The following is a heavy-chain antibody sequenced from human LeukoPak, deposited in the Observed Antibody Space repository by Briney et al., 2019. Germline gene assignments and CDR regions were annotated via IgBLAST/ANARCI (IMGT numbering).Heavy chain of an antibody. Sequence: PGGSLRLSCAASGFTFSNFGMNWVRQAPGKGLEWVSAISGSGGSTYYADSVKGRFTISRDNSKNTLYLQMNSLRAEDTAVYYCAKMLWFGEYNWFDPWGQGTLVTVSS. CDR1: GFTFSNFG. CDR2: ISGSGGST. J-gene: IGHJ5*02. V-gene: IGHV3-23*01. CDR3: AKMLWFGEYNWFDP. D-gene: IGHD3-10*01.